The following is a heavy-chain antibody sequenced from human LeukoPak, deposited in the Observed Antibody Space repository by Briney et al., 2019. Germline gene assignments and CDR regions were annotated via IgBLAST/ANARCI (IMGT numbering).Heavy chain of an antibody. CDR2: IRSKSNSYAP. Sequence: GRCVGLSYAASGFTFSRCSMHCVRRPSGKGREWVGRIRSKSNSYAPAYDARVKVTFTISRDDSKNTEYMQMNSVQPEDRGVDYCTRDWDLRTKQYQYYFDYWGQGSLVTVS. J-gene: IGHJ4*02. V-gene: IGHV3-73*01. CDR3: TRDWDLRTKQYQYYFDY. CDR1: GFTFSRCS. D-gene: IGHD1-26*01.